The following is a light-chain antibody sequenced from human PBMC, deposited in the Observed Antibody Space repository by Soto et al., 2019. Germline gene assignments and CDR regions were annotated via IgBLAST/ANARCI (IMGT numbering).Light chain of an antibody. Sequence: QSVLTQPASVSGSPGQSITISCTGTSSDVGAYNYVSWYQQQPGKAPKLMIYDVSNRPSGVSSRFSASKSGNTASLTISGLQAEDEADYYCCSFTTTTTPYVFGTGTKLTVL. J-gene: IGLJ1*01. CDR2: DVS. CDR1: SSDVGAYNY. CDR3: CSFTTTTTPYV. V-gene: IGLV2-14*01.